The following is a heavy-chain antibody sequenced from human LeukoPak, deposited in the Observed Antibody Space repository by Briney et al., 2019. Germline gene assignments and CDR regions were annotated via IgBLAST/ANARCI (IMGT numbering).Heavy chain of an antibody. J-gene: IGHJ6*02. Sequence: SVTVSCKASGGTFSSYSISWVRQAPGHGLEWMGRIIPILGIANYAQKFQGRVTITADKSTSTAYMELSSLRSEDTAVYYCARGVLAHYGTDVWGQGTTVTVSS. V-gene: IGHV1-69*04. D-gene: IGHD3-3*02. CDR3: ARGVLAHYGTDV. CDR2: IIPILGIA. CDR1: GGTFSSYS.